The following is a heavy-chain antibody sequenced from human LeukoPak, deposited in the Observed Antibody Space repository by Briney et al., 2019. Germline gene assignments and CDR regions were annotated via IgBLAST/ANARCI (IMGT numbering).Heavy chain of an antibody. CDR2: ISAYNGNT. D-gene: IGHD6-19*01. CDR3: ARSNSGLVFDY. J-gene: IGHJ4*02. V-gene: IGHV1-18*04. CDR1: GYTFTGYY. Sequence: ASVTVSCKASGYTFTGYYMHWVRQAPGQGLEWMGWISAYNGNTNYAQKLQGRVTMTTDTSTSTAYMELRSLRSDDTAVYYCARSNSGLVFDYWGQGTLVTVSS.